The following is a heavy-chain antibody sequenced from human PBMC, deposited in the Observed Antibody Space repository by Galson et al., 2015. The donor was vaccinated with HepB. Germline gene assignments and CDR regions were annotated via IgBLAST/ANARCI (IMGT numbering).Heavy chain of an antibody. Sequence: SLRLSCAASGFTVSSNYMSWVRQAPGKGLEWVSVIYSGGSTYYADSVKGRFTISRDNSKNTLYLQMNSLRAEDTAVYYCASNYDSSGYYYLDYWGQGTLVTVSS. CDR2: IYSGGST. CDR1: GFTVSSNY. D-gene: IGHD3-22*01. J-gene: IGHJ4*02. V-gene: IGHV3-53*01. CDR3: ASNYDSSGYYYLDY.